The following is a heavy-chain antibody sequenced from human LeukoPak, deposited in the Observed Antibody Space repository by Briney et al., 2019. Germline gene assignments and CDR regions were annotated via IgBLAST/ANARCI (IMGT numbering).Heavy chain of an antibody. CDR3: AKDGTRPYYGSGSYYNYFDY. CDR1: GGSISSYY. Sequence: SETLSLTCTVSGGSISSYYWSWIRQPPGKGLEWIGRIYNSGSTNYNPSLKSRVTMSVDTSKNQFSLKLSSVTDADTAVYYCAKDGTRPYYGSGSYYNYFDYWDQGTVVTVSS. D-gene: IGHD3-10*01. V-gene: IGHV4-4*07. CDR2: IYNSGST. J-gene: IGHJ4*02.